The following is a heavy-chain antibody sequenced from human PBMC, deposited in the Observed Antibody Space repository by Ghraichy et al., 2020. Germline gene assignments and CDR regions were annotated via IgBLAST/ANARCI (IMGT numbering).Heavy chain of an antibody. CDR1: GFTVSSNY. CDR3: AGGRRDSSGYYYPVDY. V-gene: IGHV3-53*01. D-gene: IGHD3-22*01. Sequence: GGSLRLSCAASGFTVSSNYMSWVRHAPGKGLEWVSVIYSGGTTYYGDSVKGRFTISRDNSKNTVYLQMNCLRAEDTAVYYCAGGRRDSSGYYYPVDYWGQGTLVTVSS. CDR2: IYSGGTT. J-gene: IGHJ4*02.